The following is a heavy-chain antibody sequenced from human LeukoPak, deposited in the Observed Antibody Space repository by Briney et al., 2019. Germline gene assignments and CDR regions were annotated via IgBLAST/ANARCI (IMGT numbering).Heavy chain of an antibody. Sequence: ASMKVSCKVSGHPLNDLSIHRVRQAPGKGHEWMGGFDPDRGETIYAEKFQGRLKLTQDTSTDTAYMELTSLRSEDTAVIFCATRLHYYDTDDSWGQGTLVTVSS. CDR1: GHPLNDLS. CDR3: ATRLHYYDTDDS. J-gene: IGHJ1*01. CDR2: FDPDRGET. D-gene: IGHD3-22*01. V-gene: IGHV1-24*01.